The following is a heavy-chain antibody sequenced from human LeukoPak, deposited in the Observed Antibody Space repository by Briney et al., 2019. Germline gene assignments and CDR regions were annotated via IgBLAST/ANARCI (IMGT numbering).Heavy chain of an antibody. D-gene: IGHD6-19*01. CDR2: IRYDGSNK. J-gene: IGHJ6*03. CDR3: AKDHGEQWLAIYYYYMDV. V-gene: IGHV3-30*02. Sequence: GGSLRLSCEASGLIFSVYSMSWVRQAPGKGLEWVAFIRYDGSNKYYADSVKGRFTISRDNSKNTLYLQMNSLRAEDTAVYYCAKDHGEQWLAIYYYYMDVWGKGTTVTISS. CDR1: GLIFSVYS.